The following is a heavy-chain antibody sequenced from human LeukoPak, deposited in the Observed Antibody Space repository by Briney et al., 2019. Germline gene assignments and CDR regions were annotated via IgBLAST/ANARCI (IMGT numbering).Heavy chain of an antibody. Sequence: SETLSLTCTVSGGSINNYYWSWIRQPAGKGLEWIGRIYTSGSTNYNPSLKSRVTMSVDTSENQFSLKMSSVTAADTAVYYCSRENGAFSPFGYWGQGYLVTVLS. CDR3: SRENGAFSPFGY. CDR2: IYTSGST. D-gene: IGHD2-8*01. J-gene: IGHJ4*02. CDR1: GGSINNYY. V-gene: IGHV4-4*07.